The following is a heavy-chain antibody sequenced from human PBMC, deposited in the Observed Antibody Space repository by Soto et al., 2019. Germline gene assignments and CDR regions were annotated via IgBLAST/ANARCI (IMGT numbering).Heavy chain of an antibody. CDR1: GGSFSGYY. J-gene: IGHJ4*02. D-gene: IGHD3-16*01. CDR2: INHSGST. V-gene: IGHV4-34*01. Sequence: KASETLSLTCAVYGGSFSGYYWSWIRQPPGKGLEWIGEINHSGSTNYNPSLKSRVTISVDTSKNQFSLKLSSVTAADTAVYYCARRRPFMITFGGISSLAYFDYWGQGTLVTVSS. CDR3: ARRRPFMITFGGISSLAYFDY.